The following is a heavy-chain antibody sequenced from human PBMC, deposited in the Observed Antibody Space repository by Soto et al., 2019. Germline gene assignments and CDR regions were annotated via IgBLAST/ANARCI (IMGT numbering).Heavy chain of an antibody. CDR3: AKALSQAGTYYFDY. V-gene: IGHV3-9*01. CDR1: GFTFDDYA. CDR2: ISWNSGSI. D-gene: IGHD6-13*01. J-gene: IGHJ4*02. Sequence: GGSLRLSCAASGFTFDDYAMHWVRQAPGKGLEWVSGISWNSGSIGYADSVKGRFTISRDNAKNSLYLQMNSLRAEDTALYYCAKALSQAGTYYFDYWGQGTLVTVSS.